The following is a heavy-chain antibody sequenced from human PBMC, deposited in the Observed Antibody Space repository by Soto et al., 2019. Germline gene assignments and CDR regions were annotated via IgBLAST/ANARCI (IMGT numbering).Heavy chain of an antibody. V-gene: IGHV1-69*01. J-gene: IGHJ4*02. CDR2: IIPIFGTA. CDR1: GGTFSSYA. CDR3: ARVETTVTKYYFDY. D-gene: IGHD4-17*01. Sequence: QVQLVQSGAEVKKPGSSVKVSCKASGGTFSSYAISWVRQAPGQGLEWMGGIIPIFGTANYAQKFQRRVTITADESTSTAYMELSSLISEDTAVYYCARVETTVTKYYFDYWGQGTLVTVSS.